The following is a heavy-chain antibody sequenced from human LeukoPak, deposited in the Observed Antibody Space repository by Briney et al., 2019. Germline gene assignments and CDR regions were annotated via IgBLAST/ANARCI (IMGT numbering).Heavy chain of an antibody. CDR2: IYYSGST. CDR1: GGSISSGDYY. Sequence: SETLSLTCTVSGGSISSGDYYWSWIRQPPGKGLERIGYIYYSGSTYYNPSLKSRVTISVDTSKNQFSLKLSSVTAAATAVYYCARGRSGSYLDYWGQGTLVTVSS. CDR3: ARGRSGSYLDY. V-gene: IGHV4-30-4*08. J-gene: IGHJ4*02. D-gene: IGHD1-26*01.